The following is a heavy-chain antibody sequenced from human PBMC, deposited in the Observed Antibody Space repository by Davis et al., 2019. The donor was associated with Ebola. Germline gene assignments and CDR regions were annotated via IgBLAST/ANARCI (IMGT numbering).Heavy chain of an antibody. D-gene: IGHD2-2*01. CDR1: GFTFSTYS. V-gene: IGHV3-21*01. Sequence: GESLKISCAASGFTFSTYSMNWVRQAPGKGLEWVSSISSRSYSIYYADSVKGRFTISRDNSKNTLYLQMNSLRAEDTAVYYCAKALVVPAATYYYYGMDVWGKGTTVTVSS. CDR3: AKALVVPAATYYYYGMDV. J-gene: IGHJ6*04. CDR2: ISSRSYSI.